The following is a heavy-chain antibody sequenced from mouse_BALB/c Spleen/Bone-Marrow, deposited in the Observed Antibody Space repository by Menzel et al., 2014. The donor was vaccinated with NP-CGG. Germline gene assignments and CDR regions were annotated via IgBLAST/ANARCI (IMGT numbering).Heavy chain of an antibody. J-gene: IGHJ1*01. CDR3: NRYDWYFVV. CDR1: GFNIKDYY. Sequence: VQLQQPGAELVRSGASVKLSCTASGFNIKDYYMHWVKQRPEQGLEWIGWIDPENGDTEYAPKFQGKATMTADTSSNTAYLQLSSLTSEDTAVYYCNRYDWYFVVWGAGTTVTVSS. V-gene: IGHV14-4*02. CDR2: IDPENGDT. D-gene: IGHD2-14*01.